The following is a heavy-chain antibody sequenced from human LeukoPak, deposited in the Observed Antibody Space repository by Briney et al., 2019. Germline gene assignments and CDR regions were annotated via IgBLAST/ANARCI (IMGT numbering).Heavy chain of an antibody. J-gene: IGHJ4*02. Sequence: GGSLRLSCAASGFTFSNYGMHWVRQAPGKGLEWVAVIWYDGSDKYYADSVKGRFTISRDNSMNTLYLQMNSLRAEDTAVYYCARRYCSGGTCYVDYWGQGTLVTVSS. CDR1: GFTFSNYG. V-gene: IGHV3-33*08. D-gene: IGHD2-15*01. CDR3: ARRYCSGGTCYVDY. CDR2: IWYDGSDK.